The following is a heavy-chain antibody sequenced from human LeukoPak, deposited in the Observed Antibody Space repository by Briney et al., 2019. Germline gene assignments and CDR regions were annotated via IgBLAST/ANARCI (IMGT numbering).Heavy chain of an antibody. CDR3: ARAIPGVVVVAATRYFDY. J-gene: IGHJ4*02. V-gene: IGHV4-34*01. CDR2: INHSGST. D-gene: IGHD2-15*01. CDR1: GGSFSGYY. Sequence: PSETLSLTCAVYGGSFSGYYWSWIRQPPGKGLEWIGEINHSGSTNYNPSLKSRVTISVDTSKNQFSLKLSSVTAADTAVYYCARAIPGVVVVAATRYFDYWGQGTLVTVSS.